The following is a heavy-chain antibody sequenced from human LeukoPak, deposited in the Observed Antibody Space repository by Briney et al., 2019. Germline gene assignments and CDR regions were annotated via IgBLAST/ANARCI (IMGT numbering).Heavy chain of an antibody. J-gene: IGHJ1*01. D-gene: IGHD3-16*02. CDR3: ARVEITFGGVIAGGYFQH. CDR2: INHSGST. V-gene: IGHV4-34*01. CDR1: GGSFSGYY. Sequence: PSETLSLTCAVYGGSFSGYYWSWIRQPPGKGLEWIGEINHSGSTNYNPSLKSRVTISVDTSKNQFSLKLSSVTAADTAVYYCARVEITFGGVIAGGYFQHWGQGTLVTVSS.